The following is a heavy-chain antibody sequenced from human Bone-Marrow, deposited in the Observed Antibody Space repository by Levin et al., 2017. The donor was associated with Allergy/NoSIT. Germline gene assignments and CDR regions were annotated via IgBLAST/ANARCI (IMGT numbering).Heavy chain of an antibody. J-gene: IGHJ5*02. V-gene: IGHV3-21*01. CDR1: GFTFSSYS. Sequence: GESLKISCAASGFTFSSYSMNWVRQAPGKGLEWVSSISSSSSYIYYADSVKGRFTISRDNAKNSLYLQMNSLRAEDTAVYYCARGPPVMITFGGVIVTGAPQWGHYWFDPWGQGTLVTVSS. CDR2: ISSSSSYI. D-gene: IGHD3-16*02. CDR3: ARGPPVMITFGGVIVTGAPQWGHYWFDP.